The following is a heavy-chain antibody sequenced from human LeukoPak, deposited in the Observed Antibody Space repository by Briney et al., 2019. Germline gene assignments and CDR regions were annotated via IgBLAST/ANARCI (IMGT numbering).Heavy chain of an antibody. CDR1: GYTFTSYD. CDR3: ARPFNAVAATDADY. D-gene: IGHD6-19*01. V-gene: IGHV1-8*01. Sequence: ASXXVSCKASGYTFTSYDINWVRQATGQGLEWMGWMNPNSGNTGYAQKFQGRVTMTRNTSISTAYMELSSLRSEDTAVYYCARPFNAVAATDADYWGQGTLVAVSS. CDR2: MNPNSGNT. J-gene: IGHJ4*02.